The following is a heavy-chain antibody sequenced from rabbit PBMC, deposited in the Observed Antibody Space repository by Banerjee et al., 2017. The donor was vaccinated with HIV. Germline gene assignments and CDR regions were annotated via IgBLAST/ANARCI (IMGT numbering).Heavy chain of an antibody. CDR2: IYAGSSGSA. Sequence: FSSNAICWVRQAPGKGLEWIGTIYAGSSGSAYYASWVNGRFTISKTSSTTVTLQMTSLTAADTATYFCARDLAGVIGWNFDLWGPGTLVTVS. CDR1: FSSNA. D-gene: IGHD4-1*01. V-gene: IGHV1S45*01. J-gene: IGHJ4*01. CDR3: ARDLAGVIGWNFDL.